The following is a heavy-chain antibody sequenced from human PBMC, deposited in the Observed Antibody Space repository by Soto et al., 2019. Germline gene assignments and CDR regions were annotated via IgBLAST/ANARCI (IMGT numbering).Heavy chain of an antibody. V-gene: IGHV3-23*01. CDR2: ISGSGGST. D-gene: IGHD3-16*02. Sequence: EVQLLESGGGLVQPGGSLRLSCAASGFTFSSYAMSWVRQAPGKGLEWVSAISGSGGSTYYADSVKGRFTISRDNSKNTLYLQMNSLRAEDTAVYYCATGRSVIPPRLGAFDIWGQGTMVTLSS. J-gene: IGHJ3*02. CDR3: ATGRSVIPPRLGAFDI. CDR1: GFTFSSYA.